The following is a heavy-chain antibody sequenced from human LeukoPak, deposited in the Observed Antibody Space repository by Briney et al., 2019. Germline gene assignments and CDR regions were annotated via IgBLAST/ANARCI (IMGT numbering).Heavy chain of an antibody. V-gene: IGHV3-23*01. CDR2: ISGSGSTL. CDR3: ARDRSNYFDY. D-gene: IGHD3-10*01. CDR1: GFTFSSYA. J-gene: IGHJ4*02. Sequence: PGGSLRLSCAASGFTFSSYAMSWVRQAPGKGLEWVSAISGSGSTLYYADSVKGRFTISRDNAKNSLYLQMNSLRAEDTAVYYCARDRSNYFDYWGQGTLVTVSS.